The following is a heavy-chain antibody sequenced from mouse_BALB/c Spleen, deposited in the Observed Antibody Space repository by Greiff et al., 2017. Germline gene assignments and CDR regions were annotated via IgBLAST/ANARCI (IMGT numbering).Heavy chain of an antibody. CDR2: IRNKANGYTT. V-gene: IGHV7-3*02. CDR3: ARDKGY. J-gene: IGHJ2*01. Sequence: EVKLVESGGGLVQPGGSLRLSCATSGFTFTDYYMSWVRQPPGKALEWLGFIRNKANGYTTEYSASVKGRFTISRDNSQSILYLPMNTLRAEDSATYYCARDKGYWGQGTTLTVSS. CDR1: GFTFTDYY.